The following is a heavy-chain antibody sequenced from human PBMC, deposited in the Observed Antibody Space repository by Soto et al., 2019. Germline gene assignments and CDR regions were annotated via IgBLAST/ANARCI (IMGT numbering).Heavy chain of an antibody. CDR2: IFNSGNT. J-gene: IGHJ4*02. CDR1: GDSITNYQ. Sequence: QVQLQESGPGLVRPSETLSLTCTVSGDSITNYQWSWIRQSPEKGLEWIGYIFNSGNTVYNPSVKSRVTISADSSRNQFSLKLTSVTAADTAIYYCAGDIRSGSYRFDYWGQGALVTVFS. D-gene: IGHD1-26*01. CDR3: AGDIRSGSYRFDY. V-gene: IGHV4-4*09.